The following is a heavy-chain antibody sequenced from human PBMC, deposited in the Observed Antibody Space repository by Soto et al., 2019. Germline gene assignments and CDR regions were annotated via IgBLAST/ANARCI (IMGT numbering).Heavy chain of an antibody. CDR3: ARGRYGDY. CDR1: GYLFTTYG. J-gene: IGHJ4*02. D-gene: IGHD1-1*01. CDR2: ISAHNGNT. V-gene: IGHV1-18*01. Sequence: QVHLVQSGAEVKKPGASVKVSCKGSGYLFTTYGITWVRQAPGQGLEWMGWISAHNGNTNYAQKLQGSVTVTRDTSTSTAYMELRNLRSADTAVYYCARGRYGDYWGQGALVTVSS.